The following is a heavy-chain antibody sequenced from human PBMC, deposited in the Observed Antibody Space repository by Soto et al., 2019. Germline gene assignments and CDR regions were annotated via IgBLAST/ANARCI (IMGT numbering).Heavy chain of an antibody. CDR3: AALKYCSSTSCPKYFQH. CDR2: IYYSGST. V-gene: IGHV4-59*08. Sequence: SETLSLTCTVSGFSISSYYWSWIRQPPGKGLEWIGYIYYSGSTNYNPSLKSRVTISVDTSKNQFSLKLSSVTAADTAVYYCAALKYCSSTSCPKYFQHWGQGTLVTVSS. J-gene: IGHJ1*01. CDR1: GFSISSYY. D-gene: IGHD2-2*01.